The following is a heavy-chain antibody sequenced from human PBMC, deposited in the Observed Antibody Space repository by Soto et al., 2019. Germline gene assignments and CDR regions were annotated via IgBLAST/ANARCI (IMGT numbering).Heavy chain of an antibody. J-gene: IGHJ4*02. Sequence: EVQLLESGGGLVQPGGSLRLSCAASGFTFSSYAMGWVRQAPGKGLEWVSTISGSGGSTYYADSVKGRFTISRDNSKNPLYLQMNSVRADNTAVYYCAKGCSSYSSGCFDYWGQGTLVTVSS. CDR1: GFTFSSYA. CDR3: AKGCSSYSSGCFDY. V-gene: IGHV3-23*01. CDR2: ISGSGGST. D-gene: IGHD5-18*01.